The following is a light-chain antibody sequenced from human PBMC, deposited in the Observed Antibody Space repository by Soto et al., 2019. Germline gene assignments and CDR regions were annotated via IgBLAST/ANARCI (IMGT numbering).Light chain of an antibody. J-gene: IGKJ5*01. CDR1: QSVSNSY. V-gene: IGKV3-20*01. Sequence: EIVLTQSPGTLSLSPGERATLSCRASQSVSNSYLSWYQQKPGQAPRLLIYAASSRATGIPDRFSGSGSGTDFTLTISRLEPEDFAVYYCQQYGSSPLTFGQGTRLEIK. CDR3: QQYGSSPLT. CDR2: AAS.